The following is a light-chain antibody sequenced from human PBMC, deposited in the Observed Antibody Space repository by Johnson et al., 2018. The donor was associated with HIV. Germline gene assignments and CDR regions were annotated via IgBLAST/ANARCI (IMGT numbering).Light chain of an antibody. Sequence: QSVLTQPPSASGTPGQRVTISCSGSSSNIGSNTVNWYQQLPGTAPKLLIYENDKRPSGIPDRFSGSKSGTSATLGITGLQTGVEADYYCATWDNSLSSGGGVGTGTKVTVL. J-gene: IGLJ1*01. CDR3: ATWDNSLSSGGG. V-gene: IGLV1-51*02. CDR1: SSNIGSNT. CDR2: END.